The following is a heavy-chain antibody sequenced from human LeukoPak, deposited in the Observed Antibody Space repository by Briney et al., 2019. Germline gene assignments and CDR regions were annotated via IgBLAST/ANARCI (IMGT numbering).Heavy chain of an antibody. CDR1: GGSISSYY. J-gene: IGHJ5*02. Sequence: SETLSLTCTVSGGSISSYYWSWIRQPAGKGLEWIGRIHTSGSTNYNPSLKSRVTMSVDTSKKQFSLKLTSVTAADTAVYYCARAGDYGDYVGWFDPWGQGTLVTVSS. V-gene: IGHV4-4*07. CDR2: IHTSGST. D-gene: IGHD4-17*01. CDR3: ARAGDYGDYVGWFDP.